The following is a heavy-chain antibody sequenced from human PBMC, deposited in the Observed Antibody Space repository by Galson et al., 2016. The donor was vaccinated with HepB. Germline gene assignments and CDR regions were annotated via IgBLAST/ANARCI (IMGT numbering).Heavy chain of an antibody. CDR2: TSNSAATI. CDR3: ARDFRWLRGLQVGFDI. D-gene: IGHD5-12*01. J-gene: IGHJ3*02. V-gene: IGHV3-48*02. CDR1: GFNFDSYS. Sequence: SLRLSCAASGFNFDSYSMTWLRQTPGKGLEWVSFTSNSAATIYYADSVKGRFTISRDSAKNSLYLQMNSLRDEDTAVYYCARDFRWLRGLQVGFDIWGQGTLVTVSS.